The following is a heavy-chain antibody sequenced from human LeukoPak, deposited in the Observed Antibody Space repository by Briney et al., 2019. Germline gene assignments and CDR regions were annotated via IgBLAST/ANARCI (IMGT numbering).Heavy chain of an antibody. Sequence: GGSLRLSCAASGFTFSDYYMSWIRQAPGKGLEWVSYISSSGSTIYYADSVKGRFTISRDNAKNSLYLQMNSLRAEGTAVYYCARDAYCGGDCYSNPWGQGTLVTVSS. J-gene: IGHJ5*02. V-gene: IGHV3-11*01. CDR2: ISSSGSTI. CDR1: GFTFSDYY. CDR3: ARDAYCGGDCYSNP. D-gene: IGHD2-21*02.